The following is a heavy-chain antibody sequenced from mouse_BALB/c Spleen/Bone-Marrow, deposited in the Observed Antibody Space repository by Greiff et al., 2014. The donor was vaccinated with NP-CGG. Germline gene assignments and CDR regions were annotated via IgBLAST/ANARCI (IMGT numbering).Heavy chain of an antibody. CDR1: GYTFTEYT. D-gene: IGHD3-3*01. CDR3: ARWTRGDYFDY. J-gene: IGHJ2*01. Sequence: EVQLQQSGPELVKPGASVKISCKTSGYTFTEYTMHWVKQSHGKSLEWIESINPNNGGTTYNQKFRGKATLTVDKSSTTAYMELRSLTPEDSAVYYCARWTRGDYFDYWGQGTTLTVSS. CDR2: INPNNGGT. V-gene: IGHV1-18*01.